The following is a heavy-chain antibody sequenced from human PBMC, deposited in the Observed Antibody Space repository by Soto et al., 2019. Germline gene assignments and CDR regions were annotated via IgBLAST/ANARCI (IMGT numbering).Heavy chain of an antibody. CDR1: GFGFTISA. Sequence: SGKVYWKAAGFGFTISAVQWGRQARRQRLEWIGWIVVGSGNTNYAQKCKKRATTTGAVSTSTAYMELSSLRSEDTAVYYCAARPLGYCSGGSCYSSYYFDYWGQGTLVTVSS. J-gene: IGHJ4*02. D-gene: IGHD2-15*01. CDR3: AARPLGYCSGGSCYSSYYFDY. CDR2: IVVGSGNT. V-gene: IGHV1-58*01.